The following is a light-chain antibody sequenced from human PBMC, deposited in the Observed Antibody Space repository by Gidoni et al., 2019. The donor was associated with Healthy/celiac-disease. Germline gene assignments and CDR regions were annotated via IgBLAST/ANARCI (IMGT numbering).Light chain of an antibody. Sequence: ENVLTQSLGTQSLSPVERATLSCRASQSVSSSCVASYQQQPQQAPSLLIYGASSRATGIPGRFSGGGSAAYFTLTISRLAPEDFAVYYYQQYDSSLWTFGRGTKVEIK. CDR1: QSVSSSC. CDR2: GAS. J-gene: IGKJ4*01. CDR3: QQYDSSLWT. V-gene: IGKV3-20*01.